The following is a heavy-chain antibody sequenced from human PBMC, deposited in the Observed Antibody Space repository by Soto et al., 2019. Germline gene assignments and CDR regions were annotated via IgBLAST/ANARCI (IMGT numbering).Heavy chain of an antibody. Sequence: ASETLSLTCTVSGGSVSSGSYYWSWIRQPPGKGLEWIGYIYYSGSTNYNPSLKSRVTIPVDTSKNQFSLKLSSVTAADTAVYYCAREMSVSRSYGLHDYWGQGTLVTVSS. J-gene: IGHJ4*02. CDR2: IYYSGST. CDR3: AREMSVSRSYGLHDY. V-gene: IGHV4-61*01. CDR1: GGSVSSGSYY. D-gene: IGHD5-18*01.